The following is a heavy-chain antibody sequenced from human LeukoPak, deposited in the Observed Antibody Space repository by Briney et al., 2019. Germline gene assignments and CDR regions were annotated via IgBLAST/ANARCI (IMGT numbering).Heavy chain of an antibody. CDR2: IWYDGSNK. Sequence: GGSLRLSCAASGFTFGTYAVHWVRQAPGKGLEWVAVIWYDGSNKYYADSVKGRFTISRDSSKNTLDLQMNSLRAEDTAVYYCVRVGYTNYGIDYWGQGTLVTVSS. J-gene: IGHJ4*02. D-gene: IGHD4-11*01. CDR3: VRVGYTNYGIDY. V-gene: IGHV3-33*08. CDR1: GFTFGTYA.